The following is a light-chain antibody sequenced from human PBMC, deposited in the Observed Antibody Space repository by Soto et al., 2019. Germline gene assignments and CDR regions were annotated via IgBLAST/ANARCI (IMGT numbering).Light chain of an antibody. CDR2: EVS. J-gene: IGLJ2*01. CDR1: SSDVGGYNY. Sequence: QSVLTQPASVSGSPGQSITISCTGTSSDVGGYNYVSWYQQHPGKAPKLMIYEVSNRPSGVSNRCSGSKSVNTASLTISGLQAEDEADYYCSSYTSSSTVVFGGGTKLTVL. V-gene: IGLV2-14*01. CDR3: SSYTSSSTVV.